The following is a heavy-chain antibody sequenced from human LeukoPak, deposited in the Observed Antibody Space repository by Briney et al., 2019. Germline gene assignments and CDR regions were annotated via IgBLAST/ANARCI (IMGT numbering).Heavy chain of an antibody. J-gene: IGHJ6*03. CDR2: ISGSGGIR. V-gene: IGHV3-23*01. CDR3: AKDSNYYSQYFMDV. CDR1: GFTFRNYA. D-gene: IGHD4-11*01. Sequence: PGGALRLSCVASGFTFRNYAMTWVRQAPGKGLERVSLISGSGGIRKYADSVKGRFTISRDNSKNTLSLQMNSLRAEETAVYYCAKDSNYYSQYFMDVWGKGTTVTVSS.